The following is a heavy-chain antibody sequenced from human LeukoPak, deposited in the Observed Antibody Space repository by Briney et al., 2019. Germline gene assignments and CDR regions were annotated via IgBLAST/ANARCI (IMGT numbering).Heavy chain of an antibody. CDR1: GFTFDDYA. CDR2: ISWNSGSI. Sequence: GGSLRLSCAASGFTFDDYAMHWVRQAPGKGLEWVSGISWNSGSIGYADSVKGRFTISRDNAKNFLYLQMNSLRAEDTALHYCAKDNIGAVAGTGLNYWGQGTLVTVSS. CDR3: AKDNIGAVAGTGLNY. J-gene: IGHJ4*02. D-gene: IGHD6-19*01. V-gene: IGHV3-9*01.